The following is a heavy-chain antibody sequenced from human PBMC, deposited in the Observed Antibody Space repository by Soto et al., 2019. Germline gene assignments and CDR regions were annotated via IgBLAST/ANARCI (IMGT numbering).Heavy chain of an antibody. CDR1: GFTFSSYS. CDR2: ISSSSSYI. V-gene: IGHV3-21*01. J-gene: IGHJ6*02. CDR3: ARGSPFTILDFSMDV. D-gene: IGHD3-9*01. Sequence: GGSLRLSCAASGFTFSSYSMNWVRQAPGKGLEWVSSISSSSSYIYYADSVKGRFTISRDNAKNSLYLQMNSLRAEDTAVYYCARGSPFTILDFSMDVWGQGTTVTVSS.